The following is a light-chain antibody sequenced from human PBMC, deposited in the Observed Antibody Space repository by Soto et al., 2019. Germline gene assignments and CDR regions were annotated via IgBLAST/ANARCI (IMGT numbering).Light chain of an antibody. V-gene: IGKV3-20*01. Sequence: DIVLTQSPGTLSWSPGERATLSCRASQSVSSSYLAWYQQKRGQAPRLLIYGAFSRATGIPDRFSGSGSGTDFTLTNSRLEPENFAVYYCQQYGSSRTFGQGTKVEIK. CDR3: QQYGSSRT. CDR1: QSVSSSY. J-gene: IGKJ1*01. CDR2: GAF.